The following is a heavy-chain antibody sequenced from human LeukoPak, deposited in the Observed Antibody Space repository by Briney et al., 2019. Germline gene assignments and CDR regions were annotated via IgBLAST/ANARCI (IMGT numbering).Heavy chain of an antibody. Sequence: PGGSLRLSCAASGFTFSTYEMNWVRQAPGKGLEWVSYISNSGRTIYYADSVKGRFTISRDKAKNSLYLQMNSLRAEDTALYNCARGNWFDPWGQGTLVTVSS. J-gene: IGHJ5*02. V-gene: IGHV3-48*03. CDR3: ARGNWFDP. CDR1: GFTFSTYE. CDR2: ISNSGRTI.